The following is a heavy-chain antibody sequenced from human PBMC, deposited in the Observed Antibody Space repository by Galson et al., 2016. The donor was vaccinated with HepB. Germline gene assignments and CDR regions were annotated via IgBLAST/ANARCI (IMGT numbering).Heavy chain of an antibody. CDR3: VKDKWTGVTSDGLDL. Sequence: LRLSCAASEFTFDDYAMHWVRQAPGKGLEWVAGINWNSGSIYYADSVKGRFTISRDNAKNSLFLQMDSLRPEDAALYFCVKDKWTGVTSDGLDLWGQGTMVIVSS. J-gene: IGHJ3*01. CDR1: EFTFDDYA. CDR2: INWNSGSI. V-gene: IGHV3-9*01. D-gene: IGHD2-21*02.